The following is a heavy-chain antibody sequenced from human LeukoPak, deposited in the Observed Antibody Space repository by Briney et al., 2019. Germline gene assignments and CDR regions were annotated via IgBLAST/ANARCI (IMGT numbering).Heavy chain of an antibody. CDR2: INADGSLT. D-gene: IGHD2-21*02. CDR1: GFPFSSFY. Sequence: GGSLRLSCAASGFPFSSFYLHWVRQAPGKGLVWVSRINADGSLTNYADSVKGRFTVFRDNAKNTLYLQMDSLRAEDTAVCYCASELAHCVGDCLKNWGQGTLVTVSS. J-gene: IGHJ4*02. V-gene: IGHV3-74*01. CDR3: ASELAHCVGDCLKN.